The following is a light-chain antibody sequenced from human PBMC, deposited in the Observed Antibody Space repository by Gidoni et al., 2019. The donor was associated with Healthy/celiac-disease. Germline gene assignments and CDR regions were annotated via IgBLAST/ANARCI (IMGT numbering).Light chain of an antibody. Sequence: EIVLTQSPATLSLSPGERATLSCMASQSVSSYLAWYQQKPGQAPMLLIFDASNLATGIPARFSGSGSGTDFTLTISSLAPEDFAVYYCQQRSNWPLTFGGGTKVEIK. CDR1: QSVSSY. CDR2: DAS. V-gene: IGKV3-11*01. J-gene: IGKJ4*01. CDR3: QQRSNWPLT.